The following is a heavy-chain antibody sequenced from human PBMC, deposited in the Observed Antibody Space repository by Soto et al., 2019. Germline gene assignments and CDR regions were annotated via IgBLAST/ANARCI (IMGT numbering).Heavy chain of an antibody. Sequence: GGSLRLSCSASGFTFRSYAMSWVRQAPGKGLEWVSAISGSGGSTYYADSVKGRFTISRDNSKNTLYLQMNSLRAEDTAVYYCVKGREYYDFWSGSPPFDYWGQGTLVTVSS. CDR3: VKGREYYDFWSGSPPFDY. V-gene: IGHV3-23*01. D-gene: IGHD3-3*01. CDR1: GFTFRSYA. J-gene: IGHJ4*02. CDR2: ISGSGGST.